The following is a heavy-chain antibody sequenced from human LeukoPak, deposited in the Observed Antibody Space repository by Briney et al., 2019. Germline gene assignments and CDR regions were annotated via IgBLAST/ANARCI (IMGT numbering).Heavy chain of an antibody. CDR2: IGGSGVTT. D-gene: IGHD1-7*01. V-gene: IGHV3-23*01. J-gene: IGHJ4*02. CDR3: AKETYNWNFLDPFDC. Sequence: GGSLRLSCAASGFTFSSYAMFWIRQAPGKGLEWVSAIGGSGVTTHYADSVKGRFTISRDNSKSTLYLQMNSLRTEDTAVYYCAKETYNWNFLDPFDCWGQGTLVTVSS. CDR1: GFTFSSYA.